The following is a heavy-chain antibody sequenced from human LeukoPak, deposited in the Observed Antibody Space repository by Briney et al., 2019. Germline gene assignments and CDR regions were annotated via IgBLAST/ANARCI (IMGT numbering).Heavy chain of an antibody. J-gene: IGHJ4*02. Sequence: GGSLRLSCEASGFTFSTYSMNWVRQAPGKGLEWVSHTNSDGSTTDYADSVRGRFTISRDNAKNTLYLHMNSLTVEDTAVYYCGRGMRDYYGLDYWGQGILVTVSS. CDR2: TNSDGSTT. CDR1: GFTFSTYS. V-gene: IGHV3-74*01. D-gene: IGHD3-10*01. CDR3: GRGMRDYYGLDY.